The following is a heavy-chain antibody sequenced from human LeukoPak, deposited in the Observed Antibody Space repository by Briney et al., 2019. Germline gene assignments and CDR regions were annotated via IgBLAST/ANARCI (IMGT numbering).Heavy chain of an antibody. Sequence: APLNVSCKVSGYTFTSYGITWVRQSPGQRLEWMGWISAYIGNTNYAQKLQGRVTMTTDTSTSTGYLELRSLRSDATAVYYGARGIPFALRYFDWLLPSGMDVWGKGSTVTVSS. CDR1: GYTFTSYG. D-gene: IGHD3-9*01. CDR3: ARGIPFALRYFDWLLPSGMDV. J-gene: IGHJ6*01. CDR2: ISAYIGNT. V-gene: IGHV1-18*04.